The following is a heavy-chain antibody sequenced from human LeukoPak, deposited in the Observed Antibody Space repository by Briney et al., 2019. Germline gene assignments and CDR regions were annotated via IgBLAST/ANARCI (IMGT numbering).Heavy chain of an antibody. D-gene: IGHD4-23*01. J-gene: IGHJ4*02. V-gene: IGHV4-59*01. CDR3: ARTTVVKYLDY. Sequence: SETLSLTCTVSGGSISSYYWSWIRQPPGKGLEWIGYIYYSGSTNYNPSLKSRVTISVDTSKNQFSLKLSSVTAADTAVYYCARTTVVKYLDYWGQGTLVTVSS. CDR1: GGSISSYY. CDR2: IYYSGST.